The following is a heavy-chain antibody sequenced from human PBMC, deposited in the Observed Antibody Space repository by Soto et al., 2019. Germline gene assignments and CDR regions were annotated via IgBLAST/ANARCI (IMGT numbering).Heavy chain of an antibody. J-gene: IGHJ5*02. V-gene: IGHV1-69*13. Sequence: VASVKVSCKASGGTFSSYAISWVRQAPGQGLEWMGGIIPIFGTANYAQKFQGRVTITADESTSTAYMELSSLRSEDTAVYYCARDLDCSGGSCYWFDPWGQGTLVTVSS. D-gene: IGHD2-15*01. CDR2: IIPIFGTA. CDR1: GGTFSSYA. CDR3: ARDLDCSGGSCYWFDP.